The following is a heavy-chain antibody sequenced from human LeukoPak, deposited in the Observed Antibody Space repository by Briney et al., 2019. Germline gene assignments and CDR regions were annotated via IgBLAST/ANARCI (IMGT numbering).Heavy chain of an antibody. D-gene: IGHD3-10*01. CDR2: IKQDGSEK. CDR3: ARAGSLLWFGEPYDF. J-gene: IGHJ4*02. Sequence: GGSLRLSCAASGFTFSDYWMSWVRQAPGKGLEWVANIKQDGSEKYYVDSVKGRFTISRDNAKNSLYPQMNSLRAEDTAFYYCARAGSLLWFGEPYDFWGQGTLVTVSS. V-gene: IGHV3-7*05. CDR1: GFTFSDYW.